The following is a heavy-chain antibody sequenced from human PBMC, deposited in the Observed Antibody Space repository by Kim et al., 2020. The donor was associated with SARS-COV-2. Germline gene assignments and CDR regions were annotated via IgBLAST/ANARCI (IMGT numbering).Heavy chain of an antibody. D-gene: IGHD2-8*01. CDR3: ARDLLHAGFDF. J-gene: IGHJ4*02. CDR1: GYIFTDYA. Sequence: ASVKVSCKASGYIFTDYAIQWVRQAPGQGLEWMGWINAGNANIKYPQNFQGRATLTGDTSTNTAYMELSSLRSEDTAVYFCARDLLHAGFDFWGQGTRVTVSS. V-gene: IGHV1-3*01. CDR2: INAGNANI.